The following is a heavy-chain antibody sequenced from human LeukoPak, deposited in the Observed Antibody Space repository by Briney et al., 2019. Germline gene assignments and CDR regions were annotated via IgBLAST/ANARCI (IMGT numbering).Heavy chain of an antibody. CDR2: IEPNSGGA. CDR3: AVENFYDRSGYSKAFDY. Sequence: ASVKVSCETSGYTFTVKFLHWLRQAPGQGLEWMAGIEPNSGGAVYGQNFRGWVTVTKDTSVSTAYMELSRLRSDDTAVYYCAVENFYDRSGYSKAFDYWGQGTLVTVSS. J-gene: IGHJ4*02. D-gene: IGHD3-22*01. CDR1: GYTFTVKF. V-gene: IGHV1-2*04.